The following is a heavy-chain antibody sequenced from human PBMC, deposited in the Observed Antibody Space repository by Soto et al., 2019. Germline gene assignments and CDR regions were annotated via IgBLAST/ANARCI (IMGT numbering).Heavy chain of an antibody. CDR3: ARVFESDSSGYYYNSYNWFDP. CDR2: ISSSSSTI. V-gene: IGHV3-48*02. CDR1: GFTFSSYS. D-gene: IGHD3-22*01. J-gene: IGHJ5*02. Sequence: EVQLVESGGGLVQPGGSLRLSCAASGFTFSSYSMNWVRQAPGKGLEWVSYISSSSSTIYYADSVKGRFTISRDNAKNSLYLQMNSLRDEDTAVYYCARVFESDSSGYYYNSYNWFDPWGQGTLVTVSS.